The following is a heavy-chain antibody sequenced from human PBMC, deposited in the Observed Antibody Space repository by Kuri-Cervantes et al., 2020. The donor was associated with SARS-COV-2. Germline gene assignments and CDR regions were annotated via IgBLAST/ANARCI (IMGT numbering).Heavy chain of an antibody. D-gene: IGHD4-17*01. CDR2: FDPEDGKP. V-gene: IGHV1-24*01. Sequence: ASVKVSCKVSGYTLTKLSMHWVRQAPGRGLEWMGGFDPEDGKPIYTHKFQDRVTMTEDTSTDTAYMELRSLRSDDTAVYYCARGYGDYPWGQGTLVTVSS. J-gene: IGHJ4*02. CDR1: GYTLTKLS. CDR3: ARGYGDYP.